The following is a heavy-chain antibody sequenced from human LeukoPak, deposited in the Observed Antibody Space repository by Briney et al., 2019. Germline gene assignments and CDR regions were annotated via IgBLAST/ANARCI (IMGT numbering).Heavy chain of an antibody. CDR1: GGSISSHY. D-gene: IGHD6-19*01. CDR2: IYSSGST. Sequence: KSSETLSLTCTVSGGSISSHYWSWIRQPAGKGLEWIGRIYSSGSTNYNPSLKSRVTMSVDTSKNQFSLKLSSVTAADTAVYYCARDTNSGWQFDYWGQGTLVTVSS. CDR3: ARDTNSGWQFDY. V-gene: IGHV4-4*07. J-gene: IGHJ4*02.